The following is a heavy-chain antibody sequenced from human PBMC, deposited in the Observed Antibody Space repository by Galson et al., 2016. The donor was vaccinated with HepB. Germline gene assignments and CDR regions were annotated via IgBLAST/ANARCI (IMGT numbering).Heavy chain of an antibody. V-gene: IGHV2-5*02. J-gene: IGHJ4*02. CDR3: ARLTMIRGVMWDY. D-gene: IGHD3-10*01. Sequence: PALVKPTQTLTLTCTFSGFSLSTGGLGVGWIRQPPGKALEWLALIYWDDDKRYSPSLKNRITITKDTSRNQVVLKMTNMDPVDTATYYCARLTMIRGVMWDYWGQGTLVTVSS. CDR2: IYWDDDK. CDR1: GFSLSTGGLG.